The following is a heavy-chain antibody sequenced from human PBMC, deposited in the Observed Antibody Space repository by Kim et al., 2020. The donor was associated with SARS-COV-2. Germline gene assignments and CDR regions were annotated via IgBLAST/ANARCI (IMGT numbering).Heavy chain of an antibody. CDR2: IYYDGSNK. Sequence: GGSLRLSCAASGFTFSSFGMHWVRQAPGKGLEWVASIYYDGSNKFYADSVKGRFTISRDNSRTTLYLQMNSLRAEDTAVYYCAKDIYYYDSRGFDYWGQGTLVIVSS. D-gene: IGHD3-22*01. J-gene: IGHJ4*02. V-gene: IGHV3-30*02. CDR3: AKDIYYYDSRGFDY. CDR1: GFTFSSFG.